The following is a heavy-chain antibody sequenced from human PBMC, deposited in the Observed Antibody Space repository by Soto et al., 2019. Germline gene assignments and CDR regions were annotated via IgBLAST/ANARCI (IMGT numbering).Heavy chain of an antibody. D-gene: IGHD1-26*01. Sequence: QVQLVQSGAEVKKPGSSVKVSCKASGGTFSSYSINWVRQAPGQGLEWMGEIIPIFGTANYAQKFQGRITITADESTSTAYMELSSLRSEDTAVYFGARDGGRHSGGIDYWGQGTLVTVSS. V-gene: IGHV1-69*01. CDR3: ARDGGRHSGGIDY. J-gene: IGHJ4*02. CDR2: IIPIFGTA. CDR1: GGTFSSYS.